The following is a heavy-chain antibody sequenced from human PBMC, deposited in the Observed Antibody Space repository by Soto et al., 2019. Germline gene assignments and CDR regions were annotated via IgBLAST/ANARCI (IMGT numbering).Heavy chain of an antibody. V-gene: IGHV4-30-4*01. J-gene: IGHJ4*02. Sequence: QVQLQESGPGLVKPSQTLSLTCTVSGDSIISGGYYWSWIRQSPGKGLEWIGYIYYSGTTYYNPSLKSRVTISVDTSQNQFSLKVRSVTAADTAVYYCARDDSGYDKVANWGQGTLVIVSS. D-gene: IGHD5-12*01. CDR3: ARDDSGYDKVAN. CDR2: IYYSGTT. CDR1: GDSIISGGYY.